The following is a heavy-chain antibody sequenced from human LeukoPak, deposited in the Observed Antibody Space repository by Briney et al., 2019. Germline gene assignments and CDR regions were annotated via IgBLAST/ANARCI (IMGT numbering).Heavy chain of an antibody. Sequence: PGGSLRLSCAASGFTFSSYGMHWVRQAPGKGLEWVANIKQDGNEKYCVDPVKGRFTISRDNAKNSLYLQMNSLRAEDTAVYYCATDGGYCSSTSCYRGDYFDYWGQGTLVTVSS. D-gene: IGHD2-2*02. CDR3: ATDGGYCSSTSCYRGDYFDY. CDR2: IKQDGNEK. CDR1: GFTFSSYG. V-gene: IGHV3-7*01. J-gene: IGHJ4*02.